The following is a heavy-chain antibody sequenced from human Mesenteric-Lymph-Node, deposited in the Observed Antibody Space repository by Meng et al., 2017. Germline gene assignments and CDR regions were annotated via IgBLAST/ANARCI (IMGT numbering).Heavy chain of an antibody. J-gene: IGHJ4*02. CDR2: IYYSGST. CDR1: GGSISSSNW. V-gene: IGHV4-4*02. D-gene: IGHD3-22*01. CDR3: ARAPSGYDSSGYYYYFDY. Sequence: QGQLQEAGPGLVKPSGTLSLTCAVSGGSISSSNWWSWVRQPPGKGLEWIGYIYYSGSTYYNPSLKSLVTISVDTSKNQFSLKLSSVTAADTAVYYCARAPSGYDSSGYYYYFDYWGQGTLVTVSS.